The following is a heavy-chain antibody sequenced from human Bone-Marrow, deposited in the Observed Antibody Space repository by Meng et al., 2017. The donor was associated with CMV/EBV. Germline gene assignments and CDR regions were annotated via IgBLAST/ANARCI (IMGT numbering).Heavy chain of an antibody. Sequence: SETLSLTCAVYGGSFSGYYWSWIRQPPGKGLEWIGEINHSGSTNYNPSLKSRVTISVDTSKNQFSLKLRSVTAADTAVYYCARFDYALYWGQGTLVTVSS. J-gene: IGHJ4*02. CDR2: INHSGST. D-gene: IGHD4-17*01. CDR1: GGSFSGYY. V-gene: IGHV4-34*01. CDR3: ARFDYALY.